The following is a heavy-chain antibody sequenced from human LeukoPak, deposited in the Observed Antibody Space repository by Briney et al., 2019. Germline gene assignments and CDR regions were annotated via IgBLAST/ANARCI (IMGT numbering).Heavy chain of an antibody. CDR1: GFTFSDYY. CDR2: IRGSGDYT. D-gene: IGHD3-16*01. J-gene: IGHJ4*02. CDR3: AKDRLPVQRGIDY. V-gene: IGHV3-23*01. Sequence: GGSLRLSCAASGFTFSDYYMSWVRQAPGKGLEWVSLIRGSGDYTYYADSVKGRFTISRDNSKNTLYLQMNSLSAEDTAVYYCAKDRLPVQRGIDYWGQGTLVTVSS.